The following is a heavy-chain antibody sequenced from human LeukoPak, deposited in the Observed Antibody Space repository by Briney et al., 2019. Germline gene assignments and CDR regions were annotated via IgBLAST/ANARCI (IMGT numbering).Heavy chain of an antibody. V-gene: IGHV3-7*01. CDR1: GFTFSSYW. D-gene: IGHD5-12*01. CDR2: IKQDGSEK. CDR3: ARENFGYSGYDFFDY. Sequence: GGSLRLSCAASGFTFSSYWMSWVRQAPGKGLEWVANIKQDGSEKYYVDSVKGRFTISRDNAKNSLYLQMNSLRAEDTAVYYCARENFGYSGYDFFDYWGQGTLVTVSS. J-gene: IGHJ4*02.